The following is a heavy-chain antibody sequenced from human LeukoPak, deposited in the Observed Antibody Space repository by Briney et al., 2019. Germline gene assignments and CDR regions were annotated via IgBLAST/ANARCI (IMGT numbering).Heavy chain of an antibody. Sequence: ASVKVSCKASGYTFTSYGISWVRQAPGQGLGWMGWISAYNGNTNYAQKLQGRVTMTTDTSTSTAYMELRSLRSDDTAVYYCARDPPLGYCSGGSCYSFAFDIWGQGTMVTVSS. D-gene: IGHD2-15*01. J-gene: IGHJ3*02. CDR1: GYTFTSYG. CDR3: ARDPPLGYCSGGSCYSFAFDI. V-gene: IGHV1-18*01. CDR2: ISAYNGNT.